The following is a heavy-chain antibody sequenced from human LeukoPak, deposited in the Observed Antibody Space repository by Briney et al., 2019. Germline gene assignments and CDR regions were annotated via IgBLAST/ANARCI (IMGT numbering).Heavy chain of an antibody. V-gene: IGHV3-48*03. D-gene: IGHD3-22*01. J-gene: IGHJ1*01. Sequence: PGGSLRLSCAASGFTFSSYEMNWVRQAPGKGLEWVSYISSSGSTIYYADSVKGRFTISRDNAKNTVSLQMNSLRAEDTGVYYCARAPSEIGGYYPEYFRHWGQGTLVTVSP. CDR2: ISSSGSTI. CDR1: GFTFSSYE. CDR3: ARAPSEIGGYYPEYFRH.